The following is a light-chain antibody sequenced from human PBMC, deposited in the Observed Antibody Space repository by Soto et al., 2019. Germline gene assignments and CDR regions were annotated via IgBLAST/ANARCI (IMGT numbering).Light chain of an antibody. Sequence: EIVMTQSPDTLSVSPGERATISCRASQNVGRNLAWYQQRPGQAPRLLIHGTSTRAADIPARFSGSVSGTEVTLTINSLQPEDFVLYYCQQYNNWPPMSTFGQGTKLEMK. J-gene: IGKJ2*01. CDR2: GTS. CDR3: QQYNNWPPMST. CDR1: QNVGRN. V-gene: IGKV3-15*01.